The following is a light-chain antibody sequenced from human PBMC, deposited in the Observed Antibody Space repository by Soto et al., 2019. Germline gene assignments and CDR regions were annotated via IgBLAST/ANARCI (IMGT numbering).Light chain of an antibody. Sequence: EVVMTQSPATLSVPPGERASLSCRASQSVSSFLAWYQQKPGQAPRLLIYGASTRATGIPARFSGSGSGTEFTLTISSLQSEDFAVYYCQQYDNWPPITFGQGTRVEI. CDR3: QQYDNWPPIT. CDR2: GAS. V-gene: IGKV3-15*01. J-gene: IGKJ5*01. CDR1: QSVSSF.